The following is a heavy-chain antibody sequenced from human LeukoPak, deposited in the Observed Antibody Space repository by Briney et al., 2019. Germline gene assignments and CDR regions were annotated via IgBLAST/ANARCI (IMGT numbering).Heavy chain of an antibody. Sequence: GGSLRLSCAASGFTFSNIAMSWVRQAPGKGLEWVSGISGSGGSTYYADSVKGRFTISRDNAKNTLYVQMNSLRAEVTAVYYCAKDLSCIDWGQGTLVIVSS. CDR1: GFTFSNIA. CDR2: ISGSGGST. D-gene: IGHD1-26*01. CDR3: AKDLSCID. J-gene: IGHJ4*02. V-gene: IGHV3-23*01.